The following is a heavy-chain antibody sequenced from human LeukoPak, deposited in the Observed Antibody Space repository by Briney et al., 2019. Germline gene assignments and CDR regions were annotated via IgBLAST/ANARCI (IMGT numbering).Heavy chain of an antibody. CDR3: ARGLMSGWGIVPAANWFDP. CDR1: GYTFTSYD. CDR2: MNPNSGNT. J-gene: IGHJ5*02. D-gene: IGHD2-2*01. Sequence: ASVKVSCKASGYTFTSYDINWVRQATGQGLEWMGWMNPNSGNTGYAQKFQGRVTITRNTSTSTAYMELSSLRSEDTAVYYCARGLMSGWGIVPAANWFDPWGQGTLVTVSS. V-gene: IGHV1-8*03.